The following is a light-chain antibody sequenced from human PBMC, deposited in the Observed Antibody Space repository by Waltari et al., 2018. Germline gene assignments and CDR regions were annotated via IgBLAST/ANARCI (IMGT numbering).Light chain of an antibody. J-gene: IGKJ1*01. CDR3: QHYVRLPAT. CDR1: QSVSRT. V-gene: IGKV3-20*01. Sequence: EIVLTQSPGTLSLSPGERATLSCRASQSVSRTLAWYPQKPGQAPRLLIYGASTRATGIPERFSGGGSGTDFSLTISRLEPEDFALYYCQHYVRLPATFGQGTKVEIK. CDR2: GAS.